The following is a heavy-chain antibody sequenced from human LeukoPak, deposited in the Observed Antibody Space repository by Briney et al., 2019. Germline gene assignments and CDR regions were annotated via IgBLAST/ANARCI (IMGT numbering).Heavy chain of an antibody. CDR2: ISYDGSNK. J-gene: IGHJ4*02. CDR3: ARSAVAGDFDY. V-gene: IGHV3-30*03. D-gene: IGHD6-19*01. Sequence: GGSLRLSCAASGFTFSDTWMHWVRQAPGKGLEWVAVISYDGSNKYYADSVKGRFTISRDNSKNTLYLQMNSLRAEDTAVYYCARSAVAGDFDYWGQGTLVTVSS. CDR1: GFTFSDTW.